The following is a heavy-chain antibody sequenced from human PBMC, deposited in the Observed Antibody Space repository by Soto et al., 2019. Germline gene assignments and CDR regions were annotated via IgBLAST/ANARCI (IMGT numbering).Heavy chain of an antibody. CDR3: AKDVLRFLEWLAFYGIDV. J-gene: IGHJ6*02. CDR2: ISYDGSNK. V-gene: IGHV3-30*18. CDR1: GFTFSSYG. Sequence: QVQLVESGGGVVQPGRSLRLSCAASGFTFSSYGMHWVRQAPGKGLEWVAVISYDGSNKDYADSVKGRFTISRDNSKNTLYLQMNSLRAEDTAVYYCAKDVLRFLEWLAFYGIDVWGQGTTVTVSS. D-gene: IGHD3-3*01.